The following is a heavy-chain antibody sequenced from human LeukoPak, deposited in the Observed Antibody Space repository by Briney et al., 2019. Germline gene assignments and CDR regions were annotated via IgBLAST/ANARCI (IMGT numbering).Heavy chain of an antibody. D-gene: IGHD5-24*01. CDR3: ATLGMATAADAFDI. CDR1: GFTFSSYG. J-gene: IGHJ3*02. Sequence: GGSLRLSCAASGFTFSSYGMHWVRQAPGKGLEWVAFIRYDGSNKYYADSVKGRFTISRDNSKNTLYLQMNSLRAEDTAVYYCATLGMATAADAFDIWGQGTMVTVSS. CDR2: IRYDGSNK. V-gene: IGHV3-30*02.